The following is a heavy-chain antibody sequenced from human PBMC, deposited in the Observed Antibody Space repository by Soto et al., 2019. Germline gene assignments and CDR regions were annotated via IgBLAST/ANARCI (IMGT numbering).Heavy chain of an antibody. D-gene: IGHD3-22*01. CDR3: ARECVDSNESSGYWVRYGLDV. CDR2: IYYSVNT. V-gene: IGHV4-31*03. CDR1: GGSINSGGYY. Sequence: QVKLQESGPGLVKPSQTLSLTCTVSGGSINSGGYYWSWIRQHPGYGLEWVGYIYYSVNTYYNLSLKIRGSMSVDTSTNQLSLELSSVTAADTAVYYCARECVDSNESSGYWVRYGLDVWGQGTTVTVSS. J-gene: IGHJ6*02.